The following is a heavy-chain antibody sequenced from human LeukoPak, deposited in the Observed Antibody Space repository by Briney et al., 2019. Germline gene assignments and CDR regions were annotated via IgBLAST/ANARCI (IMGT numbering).Heavy chain of an antibody. Sequence: ASVKVSCKASGYTFTGYYMHWVRQAPGQGLEWMGRINPNSGGTNYAQKLQGRVTMTRDTSISTAYMELSRLRSDDTAVYYCARGYQPLLPSKFDYWGQGTLVTVSS. V-gene: IGHV1-2*06. CDR1: GYTFTGYY. CDR2: INPNSGGT. J-gene: IGHJ4*02. CDR3: ARGYQPLLPSKFDY. D-gene: IGHD2-2*01.